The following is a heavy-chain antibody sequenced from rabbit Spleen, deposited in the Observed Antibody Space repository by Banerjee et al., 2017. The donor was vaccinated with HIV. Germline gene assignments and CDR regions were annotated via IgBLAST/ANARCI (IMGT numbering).Heavy chain of an antibody. V-gene: IGHV1S45*01. CDR3: ARDDGVGYPDYVYIT. CDR1: GIDFSSYYN. CDR2: IVTGSGST. D-gene: IGHD7-1*01. Sequence: QEQLVESGGGLVQPEGSLTLTCTASGIDFSSYYNMCWVRQAPGKGLEWIGCIVTGSGSTAYASWAKGRFTISKTSSTTVSLQMTSLTAADTATYFCARDDGVGYPDYVYITWGPGTLVTVS. J-gene: IGHJ4*01.